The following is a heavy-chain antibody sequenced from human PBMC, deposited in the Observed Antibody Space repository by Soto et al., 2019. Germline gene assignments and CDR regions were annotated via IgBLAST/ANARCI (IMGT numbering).Heavy chain of an antibody. J-gene: IGHJ6*02. D-gene: IGHD4-4*01. V-gene: IGHV3-23*01. CDR3: AKYSNYHYYYYGMDV. Sequence: EVQLLESGGGLVQPGGSLRLSCAAFGFTFSSYAMSWVRQAPGKGLEWVSAISGSGGSTYYADSVKGRFTISRDNSKNTLYLQMNSLRAEDTAVYYCAKYSNYHYYYYGMDVWGQGTTVTVSS. CDR1: GFTFSSYA. CDR2: ISGSGGST.